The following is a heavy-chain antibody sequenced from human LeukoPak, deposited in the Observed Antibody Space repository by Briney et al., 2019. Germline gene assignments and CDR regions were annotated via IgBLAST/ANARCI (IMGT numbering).Heavy chain of an antibody. Sequence: ASVKVSCKASGYGLTGYNMNWCEQAPGQGLKWMGWINPNSGGTNYAQKFQGRVTMTRDTSISTAHMELSRLTSDDTAVYYCAREKETLVVTAPFDSWGQGTLVTVSS. V-gene: IGHV1-2*02. CDR2: INPNSGGT. CDR1: GYGLTGYN. D-gene: IGHD2-21*02. CDR3: AREKETLVVTAPFDS. J-gene: IGHJ4*02.